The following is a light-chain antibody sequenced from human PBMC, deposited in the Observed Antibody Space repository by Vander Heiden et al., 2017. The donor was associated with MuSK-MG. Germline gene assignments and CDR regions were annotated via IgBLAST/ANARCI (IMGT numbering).Light chain of an antibody. CDR3: QQYYSTPRT. Sequence: DIQMTQSPSSLSASVGDRVTLTCRASQGISNSLAWYQLKPGKAPKLLVSAAFRLQSEVPSRFSGSGSGTDFTLTISSLQPEDFATYHCQQYYSTPRTFGQGTKLEIK. CDR2: AAF. J-gene: IGKJ2*01. CDR1: QGISNS. V-gene: IGKV1-NL1*01.